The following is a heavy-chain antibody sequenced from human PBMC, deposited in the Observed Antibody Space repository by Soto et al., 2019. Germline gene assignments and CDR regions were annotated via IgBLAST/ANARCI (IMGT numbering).Heavy chain of an antibody. CDR1: GFSLSSPAVG. V-gene: IGHV2-5*02. CDR2: IYWDDDK. CDR3: AHGSGWLSDY. D-gene: IGHD6-19*01. Sequence: QITLKESGPPLVKPTQTLTLTCTFSGFSLSSPAVGVNWIRQPPGKALEWLALIYWDDDKQYSPSLRSRLTITKDTSKTPVVLTMTNMDPVDTATYYCAHGSGWLSDYWGQGTLVTVSS. J-gene: IGHJ4*02.